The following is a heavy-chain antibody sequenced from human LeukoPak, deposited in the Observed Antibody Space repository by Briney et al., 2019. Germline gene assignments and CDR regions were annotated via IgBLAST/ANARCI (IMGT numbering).Heavy chain of an antibody. Sequence: SVKVSCKASGGTFSSYAISWVRQAPGQGLEWMGRIIPILGIANYAQKFQGRVTITADKSTTTAYMELSSLRSEDTAVYYCARVSTPVATIDYWGQGTLVTVSS. CDR1: GGTFSSYA. J-gene: IGHJ4*02. D-gene: IGHD5-12*01. V-gene: IGHV1-69*04. CDR2: IIPILGIA. CDR3: ARVSTPVATIDY.